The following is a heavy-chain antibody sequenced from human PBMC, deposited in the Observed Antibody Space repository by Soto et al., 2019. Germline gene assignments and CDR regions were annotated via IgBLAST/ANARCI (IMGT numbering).Heavy chain of an antibody. V-gene: IGHV1-69*12. CDR3: AREGGAAAAFDY. Sequence: QVQLVQSGAEVKKPGSSVKVSCKASGGTFSGYIISWVRQAPGQGLEWMGGFSPIFGTPTYAQNFQGRVTLTADESTGTDYKELSSLQSEDTAVYYCAREGGAAAAFDYWGQGTLVTVSS. CDR1: GGTFSGYI. CDR2: FSPIFGTP. D-gene: IGHD6-13*01. J-gene: IGHJ4*02.